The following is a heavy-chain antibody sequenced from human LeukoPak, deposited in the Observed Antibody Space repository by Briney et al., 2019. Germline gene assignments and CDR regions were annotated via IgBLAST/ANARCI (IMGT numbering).Heavy chain of an antibody. V-gene: IGHV1-69*13. J-gene: IGHJ3*02. D-gene: IGHD3-3*01. CDR2: IIPIFGTA. CDR1: GGTFSSYA. Sequence: GASVKVSCKASGGTFSSYAISWVRQAPGQGLEWMGGIIPIFGTANYAQKFQGRVTITADESTSTAYMELSSLRSEDTAVYYCARGLIEVGFWSGYSAFDIWGQGTMVTVSS. CDR3: ARGLIEVGFWSGYSAFDI.